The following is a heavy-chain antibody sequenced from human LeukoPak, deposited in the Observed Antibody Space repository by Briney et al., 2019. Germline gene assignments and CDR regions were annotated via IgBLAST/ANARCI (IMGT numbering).Heavy chain of an antibody. V-gene: IGHV3-7*01. Sequence: PGGSLRLSCAASGFTFSSYWMSWVRQAPGKGLEWVVNIKQDGSEKYYVDSVKGRFTISRDNAKNSLYLQMNSLRAEDTAVYYCARGSMAVVGAFDIWGQGTMVTVSS. CDR1: GFTFSSYW. CDR2: IKQDGSEK. J-gene: IGHJ3*02. CDR3: ARGSMAVVGAFDI. D-gene: IGHD2-15*01.